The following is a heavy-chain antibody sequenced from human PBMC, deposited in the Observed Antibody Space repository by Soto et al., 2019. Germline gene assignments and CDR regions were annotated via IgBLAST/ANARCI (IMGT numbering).Heavy chain of an antibody. CDR3: VREDGYCYTNYAFDI. CDR1: GFTFDDYA. V-gene: IGHV3-23*01. D-gene: IGHD2-2*03. J-gene: IGHJ3*02. CDR2: ISGSGGST. Sequence: GGSLRLSCAASGFTFDDYAMNWVRQAPGKGLEWVSVISGSGGSTYYADSVKGRFTISRDNLNNPLYLQMNSLRAEDTAVYYCVREDGYCYTNYAFDIWGQGTMVTVSS.